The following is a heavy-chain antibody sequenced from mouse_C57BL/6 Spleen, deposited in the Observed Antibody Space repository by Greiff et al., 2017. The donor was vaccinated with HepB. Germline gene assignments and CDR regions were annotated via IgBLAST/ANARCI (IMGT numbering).Heavy chain of an antibody. J-gene: IGHJ2*01. Sequence: EVHLVESGGDLVKPGGSLKLSCAASGFTFSSYGMSWVRQTPDKRLEWVATISSGGSYTYYPDSVKGRFTISRDNAKNTLYLQMSSLKSEDTAMYYCARPLYGSSLYYFDSWGQGTTLTVSS. CDR3: ARPLYGSSLYYFDS. CDR2: ISSGGSYT. CDR1: GFTFSSYG. D-gene: IGHD1-1*01. V-gene: IGHV5-6*01.